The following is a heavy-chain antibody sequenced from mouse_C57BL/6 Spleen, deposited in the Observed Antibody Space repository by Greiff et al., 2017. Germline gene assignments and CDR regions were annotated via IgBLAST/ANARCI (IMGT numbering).Heavy chain of an antibody. CDR3: ASRLTVVATDYFDY. D-gene: IGHD1-1*01. J-gene: IGHJ2*01. V-gene: IGHV1-69*01. CDR1: GYTFTSYW. CDR2: IDPSDSYT. Sequence: VQLQQPGAELVMPGASVKLSCKASGYTFTSYWMHWVKQRPGQGLEWIGEIDPSDSYTNYNQKFKGKSTLTVDKSSSTAYMQLSSLTSEVSAVYYCASRLTVVATDYFDYWGQGTTLTVSS.